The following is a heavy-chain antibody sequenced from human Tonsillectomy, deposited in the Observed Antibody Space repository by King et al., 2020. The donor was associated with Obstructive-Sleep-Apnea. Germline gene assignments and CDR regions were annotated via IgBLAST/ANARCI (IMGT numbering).Heavy chain of an antibody. CDR1: GYSISSGYY. CDR2: IYHSGST. D-gene: IGHD1-26*01. V-gene: IGHV4-38-2*02. CDR3: ARDRPSGSYSY. J-gene: IGHJ4*02. Sequence: VQLQESGPGLVKPSETLSLTCTVSGYSISSGYYWGWIRHPPGKGLEGIGTIYHSGSTYYNPSRKSRVTISRDTYKKQISRKLGSVTAAETAVYYCARDRPSGSYSYWGQGTLVTVSS.